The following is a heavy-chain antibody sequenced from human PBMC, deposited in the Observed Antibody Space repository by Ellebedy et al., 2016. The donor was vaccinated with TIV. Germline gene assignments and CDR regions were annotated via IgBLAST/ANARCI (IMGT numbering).Heavy chain of an antibody. CDR1: GFTVSSNY. D-gene: IGHD2-2*01. Sequence: GESLKISCAASGFTVSSNYMSWVRQAPGKGLEWVSVIYSGGSTYYADSVKGRFTISRDNSKNTLYLQMNSLRAEDTAVYYCAKDVEYQHLDSDAFDIWGQGTMVTVSS. V-gene: IGHV3-53*01. CDR3: AKDVEYQHLDSDAFDI. CDR2: IYSGGST. J-gene: IGHJ3*02.